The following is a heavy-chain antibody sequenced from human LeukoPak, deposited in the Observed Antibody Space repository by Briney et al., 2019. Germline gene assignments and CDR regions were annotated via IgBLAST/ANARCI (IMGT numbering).Heavy chain of an antibody. V-gene: IGHV4-38-2*02. CDR3: ARVRCSGGSCYSDAFDI. Sequence: SETLSLTCTVSGYSISSGYYWGWIRQPPGKGLEWIGSIYHSGSTYYNPSLKSRVTISVDTSKNQFSLRLSSVTAADTAVYYCARVRCSGGSCYSDAFDIWGQGTMVTVSS. D-gene: IGHD2-15*01. J-gene: IGHJ3*02. CDR1: GYSISSGYY. CDR2: IYHSGST.